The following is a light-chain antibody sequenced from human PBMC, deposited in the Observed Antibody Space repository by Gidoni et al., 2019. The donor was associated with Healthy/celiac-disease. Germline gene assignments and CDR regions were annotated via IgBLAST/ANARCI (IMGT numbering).Light chain of an antibody. J-gene: IGKJ2*01. Sequence: DIVITPSPYSLALSLGERAPINCKSSQSVLYSSNNKNYLAWYQQKPGQPPKLLIYWASTRESGVPDRFSGSGSGTDFTLTISSLQAEDVAVYYCQQYYSTPYTFGQGTKLEIK. CDR2: WAS. V-gene: IGKV4-1*01. CDR1: QSVLYSSNNKNY. CDR3: QQYYSTPYT.